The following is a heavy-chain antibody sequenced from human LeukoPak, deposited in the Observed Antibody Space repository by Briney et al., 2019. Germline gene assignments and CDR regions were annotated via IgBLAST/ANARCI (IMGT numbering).Heavy chain of an antibody. V-gene: IGHV1-24*01. CDR2: FDPEDGET. CDR1: GYTLTELS. Sequence: ASVKVSCKVSGYTLTELSMHWVRQAPGKGLEWMGGFDPEDGETIYAQKFQGRVTMTEDTSTDTAYMELSSLRSEDTAVYYCATGGYSSNWYVAFDIWGQGTMVTVSS. CDR3: ATGGYSSNWYVAFDI. D-gene: IGHD6-13*01. J-gene: IGHJ3*02.